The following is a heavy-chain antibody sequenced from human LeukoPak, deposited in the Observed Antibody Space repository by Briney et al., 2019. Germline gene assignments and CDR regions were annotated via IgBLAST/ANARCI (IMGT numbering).Heavy chain of an antibody. CDR2: IYSGGST. V-gene: IGHV3-66*01. CDR3: ARDGGEWLPPDY. D-gene: IGHD6-19*01. Sequence: GGSLRLSCAASGFTVSSNYMSWVRQAPGKGLEWVSAIYSGGSTYYADSVKGRFTISRDNSKNSLYLQMNSLRAEDTAVYYCARDGGEWLPPDYWGQGTLVTVSS. J-gene: IGHJ4*02. CDR1: GFTVSSNY.